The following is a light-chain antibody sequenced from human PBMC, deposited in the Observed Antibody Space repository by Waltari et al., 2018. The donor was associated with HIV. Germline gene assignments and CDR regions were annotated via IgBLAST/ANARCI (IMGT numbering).Light chain of an antibody. J-gene: IGLJ1*01. CDR2: EVF. V-gene: IGLV2-11*01. Sequence: QSALTQPRSVSGSPGQSVTISCTGTASDIGYFDYVSWYQQYPGKAPKVRIYEVFQRRSGVPDRFTASKSGITASLTISGLQDEDEADYYCCSYAGTYTYVFGSGTTVTVL. CDR1: ASDIGYFDY. CDR3: CSYAGTYTYV.